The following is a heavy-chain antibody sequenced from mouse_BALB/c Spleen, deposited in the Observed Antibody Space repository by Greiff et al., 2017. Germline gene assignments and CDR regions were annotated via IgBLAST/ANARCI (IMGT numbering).Heavy chain of an antibody. Sequence: EVQLQQSGTVLARPGASVKMSCKASGYTFTSYWMHWVKQRPGQGLEWIGAIYPGNSDTSYNQKFKGKAKLTAVTSTSTAYMELSSLTNEDSAVYYCTRRPLGYYFDYWGQGTTLTVSS. CDR2: IYPGNSDT. J-gene: IGHJ2*01. V-gene: IGHV1-5*01. D-gene: IGHD4-1*01. CDR3: TRRPLGYYFDY. CDR1: GYTFTSYW.